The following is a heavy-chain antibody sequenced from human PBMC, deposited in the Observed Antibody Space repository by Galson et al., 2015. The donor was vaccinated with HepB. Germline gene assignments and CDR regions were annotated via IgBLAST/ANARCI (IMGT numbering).Heavy chain of an antibody. CDR3: ATKEGTYSSSSLRDY. V-gene: IGHV3-23*01. CDR2: ISASGGST. Sequence: SVRLSCTASGFTFSSYAMSWVRQAPGKGLEWVSAISASGGSTYYADSVKGRFTISRDNSKNTMYLQMNSLRAEDTAVYYCATKEGTYSSSSLRDYWGQGTLVTVSS. D-gene: IGHD6-6*01. CDR1: GFTFSSYA. J-gene: IGHJ4*02.